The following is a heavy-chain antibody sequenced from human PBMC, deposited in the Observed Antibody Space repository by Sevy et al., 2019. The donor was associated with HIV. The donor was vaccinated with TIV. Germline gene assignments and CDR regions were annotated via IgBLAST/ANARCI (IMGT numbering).Heavy chain of an antibody. D-gene: IGHD3-22*01. Sequence: GGSLRLSCAASGFTFSSYGMHWVRQAPGKGLEWVAVISYDGSNKYYADSVKGRFTISRANSKNTLYLQMNSLRAEDTAVYYCAKEETYYYDSSGYYYPLQAFDIWGQGTMVTVSS. V-gene: IGHV3-30*18. CDR1: GFTFSSYG. CDR3: AKEETYYYDSSGYYYPLQAFDI. CDR2: ISYDGSNK. J-gene: IGHJ3*02.